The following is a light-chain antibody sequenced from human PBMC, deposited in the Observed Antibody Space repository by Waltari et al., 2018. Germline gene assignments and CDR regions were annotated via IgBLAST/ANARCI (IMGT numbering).Light chain of an antibody. CDR3: QSTHNSGAYVV. CDR1: ALSNQY. Sequence: YELTQPPSVSVSPGQTARITCSAVALSNQYVSWYQQKPGQAPILLIFKDTERSSGIPGRFSGSNSGTIVTLTISGVQAQDEADYYCQSTHNSGAYVVFGGGTKLTVL. J-gene: IGLJ2*01. V-gene: IGLV3-25*03. CDR2: KDT.